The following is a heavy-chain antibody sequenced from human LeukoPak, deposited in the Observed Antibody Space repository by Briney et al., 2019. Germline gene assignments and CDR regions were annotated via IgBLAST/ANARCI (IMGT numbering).Heavy chain of an antibody. CDR3: ARGRPIST. J-gene: IGHJ5*02. V-gene: IGHV4-34*01. CDR1: GGSFSGYY. CDR2: INQSGVT. Sequence: SETLSLTCAVYGGSFSGYYWSWIRQPPGKGLEWLGEINQSGVTNYNASLKSRVTISVDTSKNQFALKLTSLTAADTAVYYCARGRPISTWSQESLVTVSS.